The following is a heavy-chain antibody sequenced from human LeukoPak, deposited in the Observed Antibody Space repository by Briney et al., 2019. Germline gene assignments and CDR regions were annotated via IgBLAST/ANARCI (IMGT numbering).Heavy chain of an antibody. J-gene: IGHJ4*02. V-gene: IGHV3-15*01. CDR1: GFTFSNAW. CDR3: AKCPTCYDSSGYSDY. Sequence: PGGSLRLSCAASGFTFSNAWMSWVRQAPGKGLEWVGRIKSKIDGGTTDYAAPVKGRFTISRDDSKNTLYLQMNSLKTEDTAVYYCAKCPTCYDSSGYSDYWGQGTLVTVSS. CDR2: IKSKIDGGTT. D-gene: IGHD3-22*01.